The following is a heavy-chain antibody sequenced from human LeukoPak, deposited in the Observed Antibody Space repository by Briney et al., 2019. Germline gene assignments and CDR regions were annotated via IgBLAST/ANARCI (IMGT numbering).Heavy chain of an antibody. D-gene: IGHD2-2*02. CDR3: ARRANIVVVPAAIRNWFDP. V-gene: IGHV1-69*02. CDR1: GGTFSSYT. Sequence: SVKVSCKASGGTFSSYTISWVRQAPGQGLEWMGRIIPILGIANYAQKFQGRVTITADESTSTAYMELSSLRSEDTAVYYCARRANIVVVPAAIRNWFDPWGQGTLVTVSS. J-gene: IGHJ5*02. CDR2: IIPILGIA.